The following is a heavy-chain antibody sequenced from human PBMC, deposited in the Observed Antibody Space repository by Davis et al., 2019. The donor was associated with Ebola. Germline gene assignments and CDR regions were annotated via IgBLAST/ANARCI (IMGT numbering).Heavy chain of an antibody. CDR2: ISAYNGNT. CDR3: AIAAAGTVRFDP. J-gene: IGHJ5*02. Sequence: ASVKVSCKASGYTFTGYYMHWMRQAPGQGLEWMGWISAYNGNTNYAQKLQGRVTMTTDTSTSTAYMELRSLRSDDTAVYYCAIAAAGTVRFDPWGQGTLVTVSS. CDR1: GYTFTGYY. V-gene: IGHV1-18*04. D-gene: IGHD6-13*01.